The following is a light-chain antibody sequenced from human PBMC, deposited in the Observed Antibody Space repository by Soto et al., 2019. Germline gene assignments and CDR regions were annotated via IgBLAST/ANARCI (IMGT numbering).Light chain of an antibody. V-gene: IGKV3-20*01. J-gene: IGKJ1*01. CDR1: EGLTNSY. CDR2: CAS. Sequence: EIVLTQSPGTLSLSPGEVATLSCRASEGLTNSYLAWYQQKHGQAPSLLVYCASSRATAIPVRFSGSGSGTEFTLTVDRLEPEDFAVYYCHQYGSSPQTFGRGTKVDIK. CDR3: HQYGSSPQT.